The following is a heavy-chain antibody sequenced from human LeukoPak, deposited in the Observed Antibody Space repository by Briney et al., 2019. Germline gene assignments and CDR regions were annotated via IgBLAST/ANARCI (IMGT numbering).Heavy chain of an antibody. V-gene: IGHV3-30*03. Sequence: PGGSLRLSCAASGFTFSSYSMNWVRQAPGKGLEWVAVISYDGSNRYYADSVKGRFTISRDNSKNTLYLQMNSLRAEDTAVYYCARGALSITMIVVVMDQDAFDIWGQGTMVTVS. J-gene: IGHJ3*02. CDR1: GFTFSSYS. D-gene: IGHD3-22*01. CDR2: ISYDGSNR. CDR3: ARGALSITMIVVVMDQDAFDI.